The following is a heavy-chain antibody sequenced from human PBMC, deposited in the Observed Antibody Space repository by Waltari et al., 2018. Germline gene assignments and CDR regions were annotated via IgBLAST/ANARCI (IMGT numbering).Heavy chain of an antibody. V-gene: IGHV4-34*01. J-gene: IGHJ6*02. Sequence: QVQLQQWGAGLLKPSETLSLTCAVYGGSFSGYYWSWIRQPPGKGLEWIGEINHRGSTTYSPSPKSRVTISVDTSKNQFSLKLSSVTAADTAVYYCASQMHYYGSGSWASYYYGMDVWGQGTTVTVSS. CDR3: ASQMHYYGSGSWASYYYGMDV. D-gene: IGHD3-10*01. CDR1: GGSFSGYY. CDR2: INHRGST.